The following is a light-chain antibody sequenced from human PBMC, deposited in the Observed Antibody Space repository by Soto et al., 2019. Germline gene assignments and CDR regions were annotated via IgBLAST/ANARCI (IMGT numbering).Light chain of an antibody. CDR2: GVN. Sequence: TISCTGTSSDVESYNLVSWYQQHPGKAPKLMMYGVNKRPSGVSNRFSGSKSGNTASLTISGLQAEDEADYYCCSYAGISTFYVFGTGTKVTVL. CDR1: SSDVESYNL. J-gene: IGLJ1*01. V-gene: IGLV2-23*02. CDR3: CSYAGISTFYV.